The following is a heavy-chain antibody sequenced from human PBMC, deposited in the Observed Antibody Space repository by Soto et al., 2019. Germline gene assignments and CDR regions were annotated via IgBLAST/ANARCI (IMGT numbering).Heavy chain of an antibody. Sequence: PSDTLSLTSTVSGGSINSYYWSWIRQPPGKGLEWIGYIYYSGSTNYNPSLKSRVTISVDTSKNQFSLKLSSVTAADTAVYYCARDRVSVTGYYYYGMDVWGQGTTVTVSS. J-gene: IGHJ6*02. CDR3: ARDRVSVTGYYYYGMDV. V-gene: IGHV4-59*01. CDR2: IYYSGST. D-gene: IGHD2-21*02. CDR1: GGSINSYY.